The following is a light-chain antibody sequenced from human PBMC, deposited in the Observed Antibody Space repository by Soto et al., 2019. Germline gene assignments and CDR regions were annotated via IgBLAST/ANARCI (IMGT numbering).Light chain of an antibody. J-gene: IGKJ4*01. CDR3: QQYNKWPLT. CDR2: GAS. V-gene: IGKV3-15*01. CDR1: QSVSSN. Sequence: EIVMTQSPATLSVSPGERATLSCRASQSVSSNLAWYQQKPGQGPRRLIYGASTRASGIPARFSGSGSATELTLTISSLQSEDFAVYYCQQYNKWPLTFGGGTKVEIK.